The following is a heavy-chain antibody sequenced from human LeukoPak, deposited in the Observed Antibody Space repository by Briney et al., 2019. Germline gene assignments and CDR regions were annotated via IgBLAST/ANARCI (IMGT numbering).Heavy chain of an antibody. CDR3: ARQAYYYDTSGYYYYFDY. J-gene: IGHJ4*02. CDR1: GGSISSSSYH. Sequence: SETLSLTCTVSGGSISSSSYHWGWIRQPPGKGLEWIGSIYYSGSTYYNPSLKSRVTISVDTSKNQFSLKLSSVTAADTAVYYCARQAYYYDTSGYYYYFDYWGQGTLVTVSS. D-gene: IGHD3-22*01. CDR2: IYYSGST. V-gene: IGHV4-39*01.